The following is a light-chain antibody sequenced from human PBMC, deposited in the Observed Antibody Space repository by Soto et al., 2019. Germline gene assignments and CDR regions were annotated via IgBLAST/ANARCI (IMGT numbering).Light chain of an antibody. CDR1: QNILSN. V-gene: IGKV3-15*01. J-gene: IGKJ5*01. CDR2: GAS. CDR3: QQYNNWPIT. Sequence: EILMTQSPATLSVSPGERATLSCWASQNILSNLAWYQQKNGKAPRLLIYGASTMATGIPARLSGSGYGTELTITISSMQSEDFEIYYCQQYNNWPITFGQGTRLEIK.